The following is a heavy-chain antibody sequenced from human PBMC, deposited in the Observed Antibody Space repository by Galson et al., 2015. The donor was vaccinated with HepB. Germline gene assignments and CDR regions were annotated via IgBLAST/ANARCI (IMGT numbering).Heavy chain of an antibody. V-gene: IGHV3-73*01. CDR3: VRMGDLSGYSNC. CDR2: FGSESYNYAT. D-gene: IGHD2/OR15-2a*01. J-gene: IGHJ4*02. CDR1: GFTFSGSA. Sequence: SLRLSCAGSGFTFSGSAMHWVRQASGKGLEWVGRFGSESYNYATAYTASVKGRFTISRDDSKNTAFLQMNSLRTEDTAVYYCVRMGDLSGYSNCWGQGTLVTVSS.